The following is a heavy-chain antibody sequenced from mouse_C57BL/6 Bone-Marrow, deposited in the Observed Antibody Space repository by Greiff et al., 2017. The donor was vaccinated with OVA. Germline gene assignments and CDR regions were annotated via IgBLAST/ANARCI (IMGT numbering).Heavy chain of an antibody. CDR2: IYPGNSDT. J-gene: IGHJ3*01. V-gene: IGHV1-5*01. CDR3: TRGGSRFAY. Sequence: DVKLQESGTVLARPGASVKMSCKTSGYTFTSYWMHWVKQRPGQGLEWIGAIYPGNSDTSYNQKFKGKAKLTAVTSASTAYMELSSLTNEDSAVYYCTRGGSRFAYWGQGTLVTVSA. CDR1: GYTFTSYW. D-gene: IGHD1-1*01.